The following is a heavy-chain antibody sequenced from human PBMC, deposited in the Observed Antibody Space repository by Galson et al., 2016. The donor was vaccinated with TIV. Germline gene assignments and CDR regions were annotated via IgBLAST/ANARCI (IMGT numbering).Heavy chain of an antibody. CDR3: AKGAKDHVYHGMDV. Sequence: SLRLSCAASGFASDAYAMHWVRQPPGKGLEWASGINWSSTSTGYAGSVKGRFTISRDNAKNSLYLQMHSLRPEDTALYYCAKGAKDHVYHGMDVWGQGTTVSVSS. CDR1: GFASDAYA. V-gene: IGHV3-9*02. J-gene: IGHJ6*02. D-gene: IGHD1-14*01. CDR2: INWSSTST.